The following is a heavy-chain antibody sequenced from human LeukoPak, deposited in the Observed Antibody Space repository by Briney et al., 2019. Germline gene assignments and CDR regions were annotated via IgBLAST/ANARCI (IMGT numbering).Heavy chain of an antibody. Sequence: GGSLRLSCAASGFTFSSYEMNWVRQAPGKGLEWVSYISSSGSTIYYADSVKGRFTISRDNSKNTLYLQMNSLRAEDTAVYYCAKVYSSGHYYYYYMAVWGKGTTVTISS. CDR2: ISSSGSTI. V-gene: IGHV3-48*03. CDR1: GFTFSSYE. CDR3: AKVYSSGHYYYYYMAV. D-gene: IGHD6-19*01. J-gene: IGHJ6*03.